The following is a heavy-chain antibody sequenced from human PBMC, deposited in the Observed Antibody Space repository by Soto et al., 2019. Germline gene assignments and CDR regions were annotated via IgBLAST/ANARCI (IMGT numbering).Heavy chain of an antibody. D-gene: IGHD3-16*01. Sequence: PGGSLRLSCAASGFTFGTYGMSWVRQAPGKGLEWVSVNSGSGESTYYADSVKGRFTISRDNSKNTLYLQMNSLRAEDTAVYYCAKDWVLFDIWGQGTMVTVSS. J-gene: IGHJ3*02. CDR3: AKDWVLFDI. CDR1: GFTFGTYG. CDR2: NSGSGEST. V-gene: IGHV3-23*01.